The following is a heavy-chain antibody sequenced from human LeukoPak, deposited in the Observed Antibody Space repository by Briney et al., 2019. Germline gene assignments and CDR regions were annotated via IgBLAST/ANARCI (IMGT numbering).Heavy chain of an antibody. J-gene: IGHJ5*02. D-gene: IGHD2-15*01. CDR3: ARGVVVVVAATTGPFDP. V-gene: IGHV3-48*03. CDR2: ISRRGTTI. Sequence: QTGGSLRLSCAGSEFTFSTNEMNWVRQAPGKGLEWVSYISRRGTTIYYADSVKGRFTISIDNSKKTLYVQMNSLRAEDTAVYYCARGVVVVVAATTGPFDPWGQGTLVTVSS. CDR1: EFTFSTNE.